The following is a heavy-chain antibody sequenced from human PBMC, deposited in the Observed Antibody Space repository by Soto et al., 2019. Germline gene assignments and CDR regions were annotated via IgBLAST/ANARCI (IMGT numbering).Heavy chain of an antibody. J-gene: IGHJ4*02. CDR2: ISVYSGNT. CDR1: GDTFTNYG. V-gene: IGHV1-18*01. Sequence: SCKASGDTFTNYGFSWVRQAPGQGLEWMGWISVYSGNTNYAQNVQGRVTMTTDTSTSTAYMELRSLRSDDTAVYYCARDRSPYYYDRSGYPHYWGQGTLVTVSS. D-gene: IGHD3-22*01. CDR3: ARDRSPYYYDRSGYPHY.